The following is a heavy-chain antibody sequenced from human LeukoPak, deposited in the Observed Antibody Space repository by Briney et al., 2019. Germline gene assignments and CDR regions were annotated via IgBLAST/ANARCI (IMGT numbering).Heavy chain of an antibody. D-gene: IGHD6-6*01. V-gene: IGHV4-4*08. J-gene: IGHJ4*02. CDR1: GGSISSYY. Sequence: SETLSLTCTVSGGSISSYYWSWIRQPPGKGLVWIGYIYTSGSTNYNTSLKSRVTISVDTSKNQFSLKLSSVTAADTAVYYCARGFREQLVPMFDYWGQGTLVTVSS. CDR3: ARGFREQLVPMFDY. CDR2: IYTSGST.